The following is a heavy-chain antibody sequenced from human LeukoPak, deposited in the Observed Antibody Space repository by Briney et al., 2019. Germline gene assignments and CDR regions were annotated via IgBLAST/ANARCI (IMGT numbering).Heavy chain of an antibody. CDR1: VYTFTGYY. V-gene: IGHV1-2*06. Sequence: ASVKVSCKASVYTFTGYYMHWVRQAPGQGLEWMGRINPNSGGTNYAQKFQGRVTMTRDTSISTAYLELSRLRSDDTAVYYWARGGVGLAVAGLFDYWGQGTLVTVSS. CDR3: ARGGVGLAVAGLFDY. D-gene: IGHD6-19*01. CDR2: INPNSGGT. J-gene: IGHJ4*02.